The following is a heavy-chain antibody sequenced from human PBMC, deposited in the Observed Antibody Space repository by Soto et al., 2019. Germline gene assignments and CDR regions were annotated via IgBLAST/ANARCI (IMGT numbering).Heavy chain of an antibody. J-gene: IGHJ4*02. D-gene: IGHD5-12*01. V-gene: IGHV1-69*02. Sequence: QVQLVQSGAEVKKPGSSVKVSCKASGGTFSSYTISWVRQAPGQGLEWMGRIIPILGIANYAQKVQGRVTITADKSTSTAYMELRSLRSEDTAVYYCARGGAQLQLDYWGQGTLVTVSS. CDR3: ARGGAQLQLDY. CDR1: GGTFSSYT. CDR2: IIPILGIA.